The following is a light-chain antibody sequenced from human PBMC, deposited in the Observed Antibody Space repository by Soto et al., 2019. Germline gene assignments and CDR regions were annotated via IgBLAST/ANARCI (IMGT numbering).Light chain of an antibody. CDR2: YVI. V-gene: IGLV2-14*01. CDR1: SSDVCAYNY. CDR3: SSYTSANTYV. J-gene: IGLJ1*01. Sequence: QSVLTQPSSVSLSPGQSITISCTVTSSDVCAYNYDSWYQQYPGQAPKCIIYYVIHRPAGVSNRFSGSTSGKTAPLTISGLQTQDEADYYCSSYTSANTYVFGXGTKVTVL.